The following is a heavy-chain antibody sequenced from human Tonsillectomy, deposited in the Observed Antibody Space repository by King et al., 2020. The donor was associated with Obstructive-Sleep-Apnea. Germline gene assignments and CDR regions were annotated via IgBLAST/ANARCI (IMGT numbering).Heavy chain of an antibody. D-gene: IGHD6-13*01. CDR2: INPNSGGT. Sequence: QLVQSGAEVKKPGASVKVSCKASGYSFTGNYMHWVRQAPGQGLEWMGWINPNSGGTDYAQKFQGRFTMTRDTSISTAYMELSRLSSDDTAVYYWARDAAAEFHRRVNYFDYWGQGTLVTVSS. CDR1: GYSFTGNY. V-gene: IGHV1-2*02. J-gene: IGHJ4*02. CDR3: ARDAAAEFHRRVNYFDY.